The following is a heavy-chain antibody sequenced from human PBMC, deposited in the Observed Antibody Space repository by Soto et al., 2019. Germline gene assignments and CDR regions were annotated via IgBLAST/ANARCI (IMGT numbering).Heavy chain of an antibody. J-gene: IGHJ6*02. D-gene: IGHD2-15*01. CDR3: ARLISCSGGTCYSDYYCYGMDV. CDR2: ISISSTYI. V-gene: IGHV3-21*01. Sequence: EVQLVESGGGLVKPGGSLRLSCAASGFSFSTFSMNWVRQAPGKGLEWVSSISISSTYINYADSVKGRFTISRDDAKNSLYLQMNSLRAEDTAVYYCARLISCSGGTCYSDYYCYGMDVWGQGTTVTVSS. CDR1: GFSFSTFS.